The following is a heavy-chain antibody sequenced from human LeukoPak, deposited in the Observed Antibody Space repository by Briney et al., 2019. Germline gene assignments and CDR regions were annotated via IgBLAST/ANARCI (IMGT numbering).Heavy chain of an antibody. D-gene: IGHD6-19*01. CDR3: ASRKSSGWYSFDY. Sequence: ASVKVSCKASGYTFTGYYIHWVRQAPGQGLEWMGWINPNSGGTNYAPTFQGRVTMTRDTSISTAYMELSRLTSDDTAVYYCASRKSSGWYSFDYWGQGTLVTVSS. CDR1: GYTFTGYY. CDR2: INPNSGGT. J-gene: IGHJ4*02. V-gene: IGHV1-2*02.